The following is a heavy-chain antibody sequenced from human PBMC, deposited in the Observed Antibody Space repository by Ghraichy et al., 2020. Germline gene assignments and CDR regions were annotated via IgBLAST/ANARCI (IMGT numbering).Heavy chain of an antibody. Sequence: ASVKVSCKASGYTFTSYGISWVRQAPGQGLEWMGWISAYNGNTNYAQKLQGRVTMTTDTSTSTAYMELRSLRSDDTAVYYCARDRRYCSGGSCYPPDYYGMDVWGQGTTVTVSS. CDR1: GYTFTSYG. J-gene: IGHJ6*02. D-gene: IGHD2-15*01. CDR2: ISAYNGNT. CDR3: ARDRRYCSGGSCYPPDYYGMDV. V-gene: IGHV1-18*01.